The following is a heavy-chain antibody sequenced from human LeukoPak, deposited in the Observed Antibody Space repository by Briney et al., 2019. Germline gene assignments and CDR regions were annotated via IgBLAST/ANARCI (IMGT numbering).Heavy chain of an antibody. D-gene: IGHD3-10*01. J-gene: IGHJ5*02. CDR3: ARSITMVRGVIIKTWFDP. CDR2: IHHSGST. Sequence: SETLSLTCAVSGGSISSSNWWSWVRQPPGKGLEWIGEIHHSGSTNYNPSLKSRVTISVDKSKNQFSLKLSSVTAADTAVYYCARSITMVRGVIIKTWFDPWGQGTLVTVSS. CDR1: GGSISSSNW. V-gene: IGHV4-4*02.